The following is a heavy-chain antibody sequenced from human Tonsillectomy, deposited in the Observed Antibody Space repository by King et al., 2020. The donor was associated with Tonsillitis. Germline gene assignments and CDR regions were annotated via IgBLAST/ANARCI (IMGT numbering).Heavy chain of an antibody. CDR2: ISTSSSTI. D-gene: IGHD3-22*01. V-gene: IGHV3-48*02. CDR3: ARDYYDSSGYYYGQH. CDR1: GFTFSSYN. J-gene: IGHJ4*02. Sequence: VQLVESGGGLVQPGGSLTLSCAPSGFTFSSYNMNWVRQAPGKGLEWVSYISTSSSTIYYADSVKGRFTISRDNAKNSLYLQMNSLRDEDTAVYYCARDYYDSSGYYYGQHWGQGTLVTVSS.